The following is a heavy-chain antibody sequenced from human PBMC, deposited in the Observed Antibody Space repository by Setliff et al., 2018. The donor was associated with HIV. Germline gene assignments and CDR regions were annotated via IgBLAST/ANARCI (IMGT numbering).Heavy chain of an antibody. V-gene: IGHV1-8*01. Sequence: GASVKVSCKASGHTFTNVDIHWLRRATGQGLEWMGWMNPNTGVSGYALKFQARVTMTRNTSISTAYMELSSLRSEDTAVYYCAGFSYNFWVYRFDHWGQGALVTVSS. CDR1: GHTFTNVD. CDR3: AGFSYNFWVYRFDH. D-gene: IGHD3-3*01. CDR2: MNPNTGVS. J-gene: IGHJ4*02.